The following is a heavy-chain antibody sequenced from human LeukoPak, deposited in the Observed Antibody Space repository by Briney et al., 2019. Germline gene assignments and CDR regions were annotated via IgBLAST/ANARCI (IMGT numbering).Heavy chain of an antibody. CDR1: GGSIATYY. J-gene: IGHJ4*02. Sequence: SETLSLTCTVSGGSIATYYWTWIRQPPGKGLEWIGYIFYGGSTNYNPSLKNRVTISVDMSKNQFSLRLSSVTAADTAVYYCARDSGSSTSFDYWGQGTLVTVSS. D-gene: IGHD2-2*01. V-gene: IGHV4-59*01. CDR2: IFYGGST. CDR3: ARDSGSSTSFDY.